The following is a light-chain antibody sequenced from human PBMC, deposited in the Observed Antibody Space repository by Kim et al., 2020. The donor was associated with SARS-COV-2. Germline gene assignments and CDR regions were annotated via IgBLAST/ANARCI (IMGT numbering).Light chain of an antibody. V-gene: IGLV1-40*01. Sequence: QSVLTQPPSLSGAPWQRVTISCTGTSSNIGGGFDVHWYQQLPGAAPRLLIYGNNIRPAGVPDRFSGSKSGTSGSLAINGLQADDEAEYYCHAYDKSLSAWLFGGGTQLTVL. CDR2: GNN. CDR3: HAYDKSLSAWL. J-gene: IGLJ3*02. CDR1: SSNIGGGFD.